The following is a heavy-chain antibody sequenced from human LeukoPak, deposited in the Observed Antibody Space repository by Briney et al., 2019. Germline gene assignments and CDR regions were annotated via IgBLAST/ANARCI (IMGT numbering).Heavy chain of an antibody. J-gene: IGHJ4*02. V-gene: IGHV3-53*01. D-gene: IGHD3-22*01. CDR3: AKTPSSGSVDY. CDR1: GFTVSSNY. Sequence: GSLRLSCAASGFTVSSNYMSWVRQAPGKGLEWVSVIYSGGSTYYADSVKGRFTISRDNSKNTLYLQMNSLRAEDTAVYYCAKTPSSGSVDYWGQGTLVTVSS. CDR2: IYSGGST.